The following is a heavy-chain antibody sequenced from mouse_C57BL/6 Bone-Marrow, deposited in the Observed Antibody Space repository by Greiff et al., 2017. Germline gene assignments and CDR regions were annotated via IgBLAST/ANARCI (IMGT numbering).Heavy chain of an antibody. CDR3: ARDWNYGSSFAY. J-gene: IGHJ3*01. V-gene: IGHV1-64*01. CDR1: GYTFTSYW. D-gene: IGHD1-1*01. Sequence: VQLQQPGAELVKPGASVKLSCKASGYTFTSYWMHWVKQRPGQGLEWIGMIHPNSGSTNYNEKFKSKATLTVDKSSSTAYMQLSSLTSEDSAVYYCARDWNYGSSFAYWGQGTLVTVSA. CDR2: IHPNSGST.